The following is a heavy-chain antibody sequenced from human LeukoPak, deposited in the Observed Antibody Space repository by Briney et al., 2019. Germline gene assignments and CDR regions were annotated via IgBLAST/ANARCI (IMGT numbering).Heavy chain of an antibody. J-gene: IGHJ5*02. CDR3: AKDSGGYYNPSNWFDP. V-gene: IGHV3-33*06. CDR2: IWYDGSNK. CDR1: GFTFSSYG. D-gene: IGHD1-26*01. Sequence: GGSLRLSCAASGFTFSSYGMHWVRQAPGKGLEWVAVIWYDGSNKYYADSVKGRFTISRDNSKNTLYLQMNSLRAEDTAVYYCAKDSGGYYNPSNWFDPWGQGTLVTVSS.